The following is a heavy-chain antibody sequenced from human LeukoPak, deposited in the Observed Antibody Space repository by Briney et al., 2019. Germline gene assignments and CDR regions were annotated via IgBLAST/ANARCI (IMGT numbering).Heavy chain of an antibody. CDR2: IYSGGST. D-gene: IGHD1-26*01. CDR3: ARGRSGSYYDY. Sequence: GGSLRLSCAASGFTVSSNYMSWVRQAPGKGLEWVSVIYSGGSTYYADSVKGRFTISRDNSKNALYLQMNSLRAEDTAVYYCARGRSGSYYDYWGQGTLVTVSS. V-gene: IGHV3-53*01. CDR1: GFTVSSNY. J-gene: IGHJ4*02.